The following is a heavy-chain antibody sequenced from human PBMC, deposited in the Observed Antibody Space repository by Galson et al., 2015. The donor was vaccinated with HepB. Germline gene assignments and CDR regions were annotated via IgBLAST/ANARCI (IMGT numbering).Heavy chain of an antibody. J-gene: IGHJ4*02. V-gene: IGHV3-49*03. D-gene: IGHD2-2*01. CDR1: GFTFGDYA. Sequence: SLRLSCAASGFTFGDYAMSWFRQAPGKGLEWVGFIRSKAYGGTTEYAASVKGRFTISRDDSKSIAYLQMNSLKTEDTAVYYCTRYRSSTSCYAFDYWGQGTLVTVSS. CDR2: IRSKAYGGTT. CDR3: TRYRSSTSCYAFDY.